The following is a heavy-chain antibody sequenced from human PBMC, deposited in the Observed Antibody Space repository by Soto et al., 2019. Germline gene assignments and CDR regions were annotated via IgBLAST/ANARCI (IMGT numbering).Heavy chain of an antibody. Sequence: QVQLVESGGGVVQPGRSLRLSCAASGFTFSSYGMHWVRQAPGKGLEWVAVISYDGSNKYYADSVKGRFTISRDNSKNTLYLQMNSLRAEDTAVYYCAKDPDPTVAYYYGMDVWGQGTTVTVSS. CDR1: GFTFSSYG. V-gene: IGHV3-30*18. D-gene: IGHD5-12*01. CDR2: ISYDGSNK. CDR3: AKDPDPTVAYYYGMDV. J-gene: IGHJ6*02.